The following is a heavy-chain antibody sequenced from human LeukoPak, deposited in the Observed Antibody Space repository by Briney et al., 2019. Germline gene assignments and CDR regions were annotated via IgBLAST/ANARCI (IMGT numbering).Heavy chain of an antibody. V-gene: IGHV4-39*01. CDR3: ARSPRGTAMVRGEDYFDY. D-gene: IGHD5-18*01. CDR2: IYYSGST. CDR1: GGSISSSSYY. J-gene: IGHJ4*02. Sequence: PSETLSLTCTVSGGSISSSSYYWGWIRQPPGKGLEWIGSIYYSGSTYYNPSLKSRVTISVDTSKNQFSLKLSSVTAADTAVYYCARSPRGTAMVRGEDYFDYRGQGTLVTVSS.